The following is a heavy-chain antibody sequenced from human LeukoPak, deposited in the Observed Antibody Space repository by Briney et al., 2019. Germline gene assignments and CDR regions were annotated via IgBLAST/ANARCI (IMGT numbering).Heavy chain of an antibody. J-gene: IGHJ5*02. CDR3: AKDREEQLVRGWFDP. D-gene: IGHD6-13*01. CDR1: GFTFSKYS. Sequence: QTGGSLRLSCAASGFTFSKYSMHWVRQAPGKGLEWVAFVRYNGGNGYYADSVKGRFTISRDNLKSMLYLQMNSLRTDDTGLYFCAKDREEQLVRGWFDPWGQGTLVTVSS. CDR2: VRYNGGNG. V-gene: IGHV3-30*02.